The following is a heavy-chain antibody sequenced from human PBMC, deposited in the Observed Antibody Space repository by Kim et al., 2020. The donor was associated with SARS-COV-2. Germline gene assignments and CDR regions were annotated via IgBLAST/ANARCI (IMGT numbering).Heavy chain of an antibody. D-gene: IGHD2-8*02. CDR2: IYPGDSDT. Sequence: GESLKISCKGSGYSFTSYWIGWVRQMPGKGLEWMGIIYPGDSDTRYSPSFQGQVTISADKSISTAYLQWSSLKASDTAMYYCARWAGGVRCGRYYGMDVWGQGTTVTVSS. CDR3: ARWAGGVRCGRYYGMDV. V-gene: IGHV5-51*01. CDR1: GYSFTSYW. J-gene: IGHJ6*02.